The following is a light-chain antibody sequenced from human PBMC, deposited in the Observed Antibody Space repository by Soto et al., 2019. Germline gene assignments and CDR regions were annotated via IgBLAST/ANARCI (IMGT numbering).Light chain of an antibody. V-gene: IGLV4-69*01. Sequence: QLVLTQPPSASASLGASVKLTCTLSSGHNSYAIAWHQQQPEKGPRYLMKLNSDGSYSKGNGIPDRFSGSSSGAERYLTISNLQSEDEADYYCQTWSTDIRVFGGGTKLTVL. CDR2: LNSDGSY. CDR1: SGHNSYA. J-gene: IGLJ3*02. CDR3: QTWSTDIRV.